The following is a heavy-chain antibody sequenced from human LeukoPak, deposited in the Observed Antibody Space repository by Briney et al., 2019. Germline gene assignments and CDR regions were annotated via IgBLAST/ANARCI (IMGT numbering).Heavy chain of an antibody. D-gene: IGHD3-16*01. Sequence: GGSLRLSCAASGFTFSSYSMNWVRQAPGKGLEWVSSISSSSSYIYYADSVKGRFTISRDNAKNSLYLQMNSLRAEDTAVYYCASEGVYAYGLRSRYYGMDVWGKGTTVTVSS. CDR1: GFTFSSYS. CDR3: ASEGVYAYGLRSRYYGMDV. J-gene: IGHJ6*04. V-gene: IGHV3-21*01. CDR2: ISSSSSYI.